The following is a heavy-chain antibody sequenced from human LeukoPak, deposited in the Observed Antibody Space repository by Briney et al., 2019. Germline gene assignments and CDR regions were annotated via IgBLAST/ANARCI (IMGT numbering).Heavy chain of an antibody. V-gene: IGHV3-53*05. CDR3: ARGGTPGYSTGWIDY. CDR2: LYGGGST. Sequence: GGSLRLSCAASGFTVSSNYMSWVRQAPGKGLEWVSVLYGGGSTYYADSVKGRFTISRDNSKNTLYLQMNSLRGEDTAVYYCARGGTPGYSTGWIDYWGPGTLVTVSS. CDR1: GFTVSSNY. J-gene: IGHJ4*01. D-gene: IGHD6-19*01.